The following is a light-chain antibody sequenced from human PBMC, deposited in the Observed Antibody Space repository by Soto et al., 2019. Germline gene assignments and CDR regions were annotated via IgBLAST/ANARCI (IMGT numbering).Light chain of an antibody. Sequence: DIQMTQSPSSLSASVGDRVTITCRASQTISNYLNWYQQKPGKAPNLLIYTASYLQGGVPSRFSGSGSGTDFTLTISSLQPEDFATYYCQQTYSIPITFGQGTRLEIK. V-gene: IGKV1-39*01. J-gene: IGKJ5*01. CDR3: QQTYSIPIT. CDR1: QTISNY. CDR2: TAS.